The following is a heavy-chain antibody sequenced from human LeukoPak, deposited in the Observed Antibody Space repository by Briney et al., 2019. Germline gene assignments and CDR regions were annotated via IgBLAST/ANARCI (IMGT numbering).Heavy chain of an antibody. V-gene: IGHV3-21*01. CDR2: ITSTGIYI. Sequence: GGSLRLSCAASGFSFSTYTMNWVRQAPGKGLEWVSSITSTGIYIYYADSVKGRFTISRDKAKNSLYLQMNSLRPEDTAVYYCARGQYDILTGLPLPDSWGQGTLVTVSS. D-gene: IGHD3-9*01. CDR3: ARGQYDILTGLPLPDS. CDR1: GFSFSTYT. J-gene: IGHJ4*02.